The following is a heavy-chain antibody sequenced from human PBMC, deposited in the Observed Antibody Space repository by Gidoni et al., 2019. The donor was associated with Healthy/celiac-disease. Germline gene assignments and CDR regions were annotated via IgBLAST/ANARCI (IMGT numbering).Heavy chain of an antibody. CDR3: AFTTISAEYCQH. V-gene: IGHV3-23*01. J-gene: IGHJ1*01. CDR1: GFTFRSYA. Sequence: EVPLLESGGGLVQPGGSLRLSCAASGFTFRSYAMSWVRQAPGEGLEWVSAISGSGGGTYYPDSVKGRFTISRDNSKNTLFLQMNSLRADDTAVYYCAFTTISAEYCQHWGQGTLVTVSS. D-gene: IGHD3-22*01. CDR2: ISGSGGGT.